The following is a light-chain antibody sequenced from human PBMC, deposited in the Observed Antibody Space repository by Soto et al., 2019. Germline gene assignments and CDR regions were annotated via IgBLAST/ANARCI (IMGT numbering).Light chain of an antibody. V-gene: IGKV3-20*01. CDR2: GAS. CDR3: QQYGHSPIT. CDR1: QRVSSDS. J-gene: IGKJ5*01. Sequence: EIVLTQSPDTLSLSPGERATLSSRASQRVSSDSLAWYQQKPGQAPRLLISGASSRATGIPDRLSGSGSGTDFTLTISRLEPEDFALYYCQQYGHSPITFGQGTRLEIK.